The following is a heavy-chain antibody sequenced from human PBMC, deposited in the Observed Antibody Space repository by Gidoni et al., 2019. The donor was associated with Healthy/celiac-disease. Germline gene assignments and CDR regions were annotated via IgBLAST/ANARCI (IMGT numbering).Heavy chain of an antibody. CDR1: GFTFSDHY. V-gene: IGHV3-72*01. CDR3: ARDVDTAMDALGY. Sequence: EVQLVESGGGLVQPGGSLRLSCAASGFTFSDHYMDWVRQAPGKGLEWVGRTRNKANSYTTECAASVKGRFTISRDDSKNSLYLQMNSLKTEDTAVYYCARDVDTAMDALGYWGQGTLVTVSS. D-gene: IGHD5-18*01. J-gene: IGHJ4*02. CDR2: TRNKANSYTT.